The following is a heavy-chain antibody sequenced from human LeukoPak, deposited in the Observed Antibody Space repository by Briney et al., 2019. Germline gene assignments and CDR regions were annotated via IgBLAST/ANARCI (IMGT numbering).Heavy chain of an antibody. V-gene: IGHV1-3*01. D-gene: IGHD3-22*01. J-gene: IGHJ6*02. CDR2: INAGNGNT. Sequence: ASVKVSCKASGYTFTDYFMNWMRQAPGQRLEWMGWINAGNGNTKYSQKLQGRVTITRDTSASTAYMQLSSLRSEDTAVYYCARDLSTMIVGGYYYGMDVWGQGTTVTVSS. CDR1: GYTFTDYF. CDR3: ARDLSTMIVGGYYYGMDV.